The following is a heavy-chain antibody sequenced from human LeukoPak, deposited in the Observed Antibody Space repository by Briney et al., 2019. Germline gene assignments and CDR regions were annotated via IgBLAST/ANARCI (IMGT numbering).Heavy chain of an antibody. D-gene: IGHD1-26*01. CDR2: IYWNDDK. CDR1: GFSLSTSGVG. J-gene: IGHJ4*02. CDR3: AHQVGAIDY. Sequence: SGPTLVKPTQTLTLSCAFSGFSLSTSGVGVGWIRQPPGKALEWLALIYWNDDKRYSPSLKSRLTITKDTSKNQVVLTMTNMDPVDTATYYCAHQVGAIDYWGQGTLVTVSS. V-gene: IGHV2-5*01.